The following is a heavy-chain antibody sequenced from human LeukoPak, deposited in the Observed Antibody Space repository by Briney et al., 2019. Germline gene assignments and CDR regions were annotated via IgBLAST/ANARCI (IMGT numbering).Heavy chain of an antibody. J-gene: IGHJ5*02. CDR1: GGSISSYY. Sequence: SETLSLTCTVSGGSISSYYWSWIRQPPGKGLEWIGYIYYTGSTNYNPSLKSRITVSVDTSKNQFSLKMNSVTAADTAVYYCARHAIYSGDYSYWFDPWGLGTLVTVSS. D-gene: IGHD1-26*01. V-gene: IGHV4-59*08. CDR2: IYYTGST. CDR3: ARHAIYSGDYSYWFDP.